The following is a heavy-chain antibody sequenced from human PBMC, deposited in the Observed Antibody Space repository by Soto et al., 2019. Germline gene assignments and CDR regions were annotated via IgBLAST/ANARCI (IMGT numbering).Heavy chain of an antibody. Sequence: QVQLQQWGAGLLKPSETLSLTCAVYGGSFSGYYWSWIRQPPGKGLEWIGEINHSGSTNYNPSLKSRVTISVDTSKNQFSLKLSSVTAADTAVYYCARARRGYCSSTSCYARAFDIWGQGTMVTVSS. CDR2: INHSGST. D-gene: IGHD2-2*01. CDR1: GGSFSGYY. J-gene: IGHJ3*02. V-gene: IGHV4-34*01. CDR3: ARARRGYCSSTSCYARAFDI.